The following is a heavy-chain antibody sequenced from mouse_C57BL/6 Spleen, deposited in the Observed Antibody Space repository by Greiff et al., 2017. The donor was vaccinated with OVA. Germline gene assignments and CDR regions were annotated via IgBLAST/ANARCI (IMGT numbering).Heavy chain of an antibody. V-gene: IGHV1-50*01. CDR1: GYTFTSYW. CDR3: ARTLYDYESY. Sequence: QVQLQQPGAELVKPGASVKLSCKASGYTFTSYWMQWVKQRPGQGLEWIGEIDPSDSYTNYNQKFKGKATLTVDTSSSTAYMQLSSLTSEDSAVYYCARTLYDYESYWGQGTLVTVSA. J-gene: IGHJ3*01. D-gene: IGHD2-4*01. CDR2: IDPSDSYT.